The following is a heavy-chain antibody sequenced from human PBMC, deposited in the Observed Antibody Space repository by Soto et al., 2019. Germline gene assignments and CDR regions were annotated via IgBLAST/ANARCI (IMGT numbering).Heavy chain of an antibody. CDR1: GFTFSSYG. J-gene: IGHJ6*02. Sequence: QVQLVESGGGVVQPGRSLRLSCAASGFTFSSYGMHWVRQAPGKGLEWVAVIWYDGSNKYYADSVKGRFTISRDNSKNTLYLQMNSLRAEDTAVYNCAREGIVVVPAAISAPFYYYYGMDVWGQGTTVTVSS. CDR2: IWYDGSNK. V-gene: IGHV3-33*01. D-gene: IGHD2-2*01. CDR3: AREGIVVVPAAISAPFYYYYGMDV.